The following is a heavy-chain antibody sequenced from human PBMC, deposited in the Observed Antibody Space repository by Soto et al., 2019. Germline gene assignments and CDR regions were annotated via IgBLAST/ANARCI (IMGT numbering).Heavy chain of an antibody. V-gene: IGHV4-31*03. D-gene: IGHD6-19*01. CDR3: AREPGIAVAGTRYYYDMDV. Sequence: SETLSLTCTVSGGSISSGGYYWSWIRQHPGKGLEWIGYIYYSGSTYYNPSLKSRVTISVDTSKNQFSLKLSSVTAADTAVYYCAREPGIAVAGTRYYYDMDVWGQGTTVTVSS. CDR1: GGSISSGGYY. CDR2: IYYSGST. J-gene: IGHJ6*02.